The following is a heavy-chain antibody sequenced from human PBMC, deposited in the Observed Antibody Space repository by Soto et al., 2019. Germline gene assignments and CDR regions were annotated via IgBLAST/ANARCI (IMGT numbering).Heavy chain of an antibody. CDR1: GGSISNANYY. Sequence: SETLSLTCTVSGGSISNANYYWSWIRHHPGKGLEWIGYIYYTGTTYYSPSLESRVAISVDTSQNQFSLKLGAVTAADTAVYFCARASISRGVDRSCTAWFPPWGQGTLVTVSS. D-gene: IGHD3-10*01. CDR2: IYYTGTT. V-gene: IGHV4-31*03. J-gene: IGHJ5*02. CDR3: ARASISRGVDRSCTAWFPP.